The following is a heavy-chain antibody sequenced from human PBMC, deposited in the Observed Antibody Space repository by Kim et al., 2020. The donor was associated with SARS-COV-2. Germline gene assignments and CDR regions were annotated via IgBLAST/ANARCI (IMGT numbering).Heavy chain of an antibody. D-gene: IGHD1-26*01. CDR1: GGSISRSSYY. J-gene: IGHJ6*02. CDR2: AYYSGST. V-gene: IGHV4-39*07. Sequence: SETLSLTCNVSGGSISRSSYYWGWIRQPPGKGPEWIASAYYSGSTYHNPSLKSRVTISVDLSKNQFSLKLSSVTAADTAVYYCARSGSFSYYYYAVDVWGQGTTVTVSS. CDR3: ARSGSFSYYYYAVDV.